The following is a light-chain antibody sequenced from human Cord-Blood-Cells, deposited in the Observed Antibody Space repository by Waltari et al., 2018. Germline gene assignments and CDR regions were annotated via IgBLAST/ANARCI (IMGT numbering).Light chain of an antibody. CDR2: DVS. J-gene: IGLJ3*02. CDR1: SSDVGGYNY. Sequence: QSALTQPRSVSGSPGQSVTLSCTGTSSDVGGYNYFSWYQQHPGKAPKLMIYDVSKRPSGVPDRFSGSKSGNTASLTISGLQAEDEADYYCCSYAGSYPWVFGGGTKLTVL. V-gene: IGLV2-11*01. CDR3: CSYAGSYPWV.